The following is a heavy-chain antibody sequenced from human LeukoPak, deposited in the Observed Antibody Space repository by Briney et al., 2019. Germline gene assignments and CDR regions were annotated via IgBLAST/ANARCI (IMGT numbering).Heavy chain of an antibody. D-gene: IGHD6-13*01. V-gene: IGHV4-59*01. Sequence: SETLSLTCTVSGGSISSYYWSWIRQPPGKGLEWIGYIYYSVSTNYNPSLKSRVTISVDTSKNQFSLKLSSGTASDTAVHYCARSSLIAAAGFDYWGQGTLVTASS. CDR2: IYYSVST. CDR3: ARSSLIAAAGFDY. CDR1: GGSISSYY. J-gene: IGHJ4*02.